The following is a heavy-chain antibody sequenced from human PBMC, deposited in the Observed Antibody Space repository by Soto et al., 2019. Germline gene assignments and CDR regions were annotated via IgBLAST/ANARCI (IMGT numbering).Heavy chain of an antibody. V-gene: IGHV4-59*01. J-gene: IGHJ3*02. Sequence: QVQLQESGPGLVKPSETLSLTCTVSGGSISSYYWSWIRQPPGKGLEWIGYIYYSGSTNYNPSLNSRVTISVDTSKNQFSLKLSSVTAADTAVYYCARDSPGDYDSSGYLDAFDIWGQGTMVTVSS. CDR2: IYYSGST. CDR3: ARDSPGDYDSSGYLDAFDI. D-gene: IGHD3-22*01. CDR1: GGSISSYY.